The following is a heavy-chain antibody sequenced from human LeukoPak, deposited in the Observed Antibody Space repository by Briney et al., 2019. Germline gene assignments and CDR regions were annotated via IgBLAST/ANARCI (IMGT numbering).Heavy chain of an antibody. CDR3: ARLRRDINDWYADDC. CDR1: GGSVNTYY. J-gene: IGHJ4*02. V-gene: IGHV4-4*07. CDR2: ISITEGT. D-gene: IGHD6-19*01. Sequence: SETLSLTCSVAGGSVNTYYWSWIRQSAGKGLEWIGRISITEGTNYNPSLKSRVSMSVDASKNQVSLKLGSVTAADTAVYYCARLRRDINDWYADDCWGQGTLVTVSS.